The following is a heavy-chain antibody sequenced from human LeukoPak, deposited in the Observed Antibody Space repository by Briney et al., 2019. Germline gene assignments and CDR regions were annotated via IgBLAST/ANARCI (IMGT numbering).Heavy chain of an antibody. J-gene: IGHJ4*02. V-gene: IGHV3-23*01. Sequence: GGSLRLSCAASGFTPSDYSMSWVRQAPGKGLEWVSAISGSGSYTDYADSVKGRFTISKDNSKNTLYMRMSSLRAEDTAVYYCAKRRYDSSGHFDSWGQGTLVTVSS. CDR3: AKRRYDSSGHFDS. CDR2: ISGSGSYT. D-gene: IGHD3-22*01. CDR1: GFTPSDYS.